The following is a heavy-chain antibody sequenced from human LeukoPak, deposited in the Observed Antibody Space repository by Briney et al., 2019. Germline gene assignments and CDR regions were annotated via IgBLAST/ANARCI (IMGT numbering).Heavy chain of an antibody. CDR3: ARLDYGDYPYYYYYMDV. CDR2: IYHSGST. D-gene: IGHD4-17*01. Sequence: PSETLSLTCAVSGYSISSGYYWGWIRQPPGKGLEWIGSIYHSGSTYYNPSLKRRVTISVDTSKNQFSLKLSSVTAADTAVYYCARLDYGDYPYYYYYMDVWGKGTTVTVSS. CDR1: GYSISSGYY. V-gene: IGHV4-38-2*01. J-gene: IGHJ6*03.